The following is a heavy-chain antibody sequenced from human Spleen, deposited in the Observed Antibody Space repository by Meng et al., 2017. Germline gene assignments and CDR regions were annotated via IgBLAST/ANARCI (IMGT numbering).Heavy chain of an antibody. Sequence: QITLTSSGPKLFKPHHTLTLTCTFSGFSLSTSGVGVGWIRQPPGKALEWLALIYWDDVKRYSPSLKSRLTITKDTSKNQVVLTMSNMDPVDTATYYCARSVSIFGVVTQNWFDPWGQGTLVTVSS. J-gene: IGHJ5*02. CDR2: IYWDDVK. D-gene: IGHD3-3*01. CDR1: GFSLSTSGVG. CDR3: ARSVSIFGVVTQNWFDP. V-gene: IGHV2-5*02.